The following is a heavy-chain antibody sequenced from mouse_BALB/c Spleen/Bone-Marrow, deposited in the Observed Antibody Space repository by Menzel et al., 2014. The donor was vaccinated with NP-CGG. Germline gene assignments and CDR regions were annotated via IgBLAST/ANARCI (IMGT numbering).Heavy chain of an antibody. D-gene: IGHD2-1*01. CDR2: IYPKNGDA. Sequence: QVQLQQSGAELVRPGTSVKMSCKAAGYSFTNFWIGWVKQRPGHGLEWIGDIYPKNGDANYNEKFKGRATLTVDTSSSTAYMQLSGLTSEDSAIYYCTRHYGNYDYWGQGSTLTVSS. CDR3: TRHYGNYDY. J-gene: IGHJ2*01. CDR1: GYSFTNFW. V-gene: IGHV1-63*02.